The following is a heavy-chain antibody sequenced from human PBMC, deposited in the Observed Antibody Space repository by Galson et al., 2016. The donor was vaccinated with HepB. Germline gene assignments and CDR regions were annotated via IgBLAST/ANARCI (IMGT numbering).Heavy chain of an antibody. CDR1: GFTFSSYW. Sequence: SLRLSCAASGFTFSSYWMYWVRQAPGKGLVWVSRIDSAGTSTSYADSVKGRFTISRDNAKNTLYLQMNSLRAEDTAVFYCARGWRGGTLGEDGSAGLRWGQGTLVTVSS. V-gene: IGHV3-74*01. J-gene: IGHJ4*02. CDR3: ARGWRGGTLGEDGSAGLR. D-gene: IGHD1-26*01. CDR2: IDSAGTST.